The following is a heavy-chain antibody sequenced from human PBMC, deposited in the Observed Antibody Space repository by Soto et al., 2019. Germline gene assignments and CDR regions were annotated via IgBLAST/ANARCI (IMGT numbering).Heavy chain of an antibody. CDR3: ARARYYDTSGYYRYYYYGMDI. Sequence: GASVKVSCKASGYTFTTYDMHWVRQAPGQRLEWMGWINTDNGNTRYSQKFQGRVTVTRDTSASTAYMELGSLRTEDTAVYYCARARYYDTSGYYRYYYYGMDIWGQGTTVTVSS. CDR1: GYTFTTYD. J-gene: IGHJ6*02. D-gene: IGHD3-22*01. CDR2: INTDNGNT. V-gene: IGHV1-3*04.